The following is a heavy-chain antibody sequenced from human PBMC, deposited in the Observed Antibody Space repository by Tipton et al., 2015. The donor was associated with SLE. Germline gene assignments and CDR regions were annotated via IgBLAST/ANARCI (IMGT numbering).Heavy chain of an antibody. CDR1: GGSISSGGYS. V-gene: IGHV4-30-2*01. Sequence: TLSLTCAVSGGSISSGGYSWSWIRQPPGKGLEWIGYIYHSGSTNYNSSLKSRVTISVDTSKNQFSLKLSSVTAADTAVYYCARALGGPEDYWGQGTLVTVSS. CDR2: IYHSGST. J-gene: IGHJ4*02. D-gene: IGHD4-23*01. CDR3: ARALGGPEDY.